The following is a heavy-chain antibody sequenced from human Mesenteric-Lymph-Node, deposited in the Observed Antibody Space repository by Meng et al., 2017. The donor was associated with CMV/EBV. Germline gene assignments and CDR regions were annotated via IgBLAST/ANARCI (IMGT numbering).Heavy chain of an antibody. J-gene: IGHJ4*02. V-gene: IGHV3-11*01. CDR2: ISSSGSPI. CDR3: AGSPNCGGDCYDY. CDR1: GFTFRDYY. D-gene: IGHD2-21*01. Sequence: GESLKISCAASGFTFRDYYMSWIRQAPGKGLEWVSYISSSGSPIYYADSVKGRFTISRDNAKNSLFLQMNSLRAEDTAVYYCAGSPNCGGDCYDYWGQGTLVTVSS.